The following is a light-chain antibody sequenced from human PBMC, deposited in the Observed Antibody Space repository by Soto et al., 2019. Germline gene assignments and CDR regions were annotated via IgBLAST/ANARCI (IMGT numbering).Light chain of an antibody. J-gene: IGKJ4*01. V-gene: IGKV3-20*01. Sequence: EIVLTQSPGTLSLSPGERAALSCRASQSVSSNHLAWYQQRPGQAPRLLIYRASSRATGIPDRFSGSGSGTDFTLTISRLEPEDFEVYYCQQYVSSPLTFGGGTKVGIK. CDR3: QQYVSSPLT. CDR1: QSVSSNH. CDR2: RAS.